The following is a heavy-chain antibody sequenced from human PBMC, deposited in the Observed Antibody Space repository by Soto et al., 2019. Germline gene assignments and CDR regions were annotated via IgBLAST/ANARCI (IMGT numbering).Heavy chain of an antibody. J-gene: IGHJ4*02. Sequence: QVQLVQSGAEVKKPGASVKVSCKTSGYTFDTYAMHWVRQAPGQRLEWMGWINTDNGNTKYSQRFQGRVTNTRDTSASTAYMDLSSLRSEDTAVYFCARDAGDYLLLLYWGQGSLVTVSS. V-gene: IGHV1-3*04. CDR1: GYTFDTYA. CDR3: ARDAGDYLLLLY. D-gene: IGHD3-22*01. CDR2: INTDNGNT.